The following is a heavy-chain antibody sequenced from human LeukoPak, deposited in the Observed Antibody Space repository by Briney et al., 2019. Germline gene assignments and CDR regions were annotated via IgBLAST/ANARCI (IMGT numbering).Heavy chain of an antibody. D-gene: IGHD4-11*01. Sequence: GGSLRLSCAASGFIFSSYNMNWVRQAPGKGLEWVSSISSNSNYIFYADSVKGRFTISRDNAKNSLYLQMNSLRAEDTAVYYCARGIMTTVTTPDNWFDPWGQGTLVTVSS. CDR1: GFIFSSYN. CDR2: ISSNSNYI. V-gene: IGHV3-21*01. CDR3: ARGIMTTVTTPDNWFDP. J-gene: IGHJ5*02.